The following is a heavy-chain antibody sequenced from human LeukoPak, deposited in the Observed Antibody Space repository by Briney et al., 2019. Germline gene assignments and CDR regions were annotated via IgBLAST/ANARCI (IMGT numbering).Heavy chain of an antibody. D-gene: IGHD4-17*01. CDR3: ARTTILDY. CDR1: GFTFSSFY. J-gene: IGHJ4*02. V-gene: IGHV3-7*01. CDR2: IKQDGSDK. Sequence: PGGSLRLSCAASGFTFSSFYMTWVRQAPGKGLERVATIKQDGSDKHYVDSVKGRFIISRDNAKNPLYLQMNSLRAEDTAVYYCARTTILDYWGQGTLVTVSS.